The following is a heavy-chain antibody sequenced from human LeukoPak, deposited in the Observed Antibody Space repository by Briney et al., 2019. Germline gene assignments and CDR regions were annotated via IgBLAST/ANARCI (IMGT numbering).Heavy chain of an antibody. D-gene: IGHD1-26*01. CDR2: INPNSGGT. CDR3: ARNSGSYSGGAFDI. CDR1: GYTFTGYY. V-gene: IGHV1-2*06. Sequence: ASVKVSCKASGYTFTGYYMHWVRQAPGQGLEWMGRINPNSGGTNYAQKFQGRVTMTRDTSISTAYMGLSTLRSDDTAVYYCARNSGSYSGGAFDIWGQGTMVTVSS. J-gene: IGHJ3*02.